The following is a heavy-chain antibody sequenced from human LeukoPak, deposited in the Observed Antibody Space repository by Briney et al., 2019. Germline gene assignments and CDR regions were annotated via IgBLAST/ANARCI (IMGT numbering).Heavy chain of an antibody. V-gene: IGHV1-2*02. J-gene: IGHJ4*02. CDR2: INPNSGGT. Sequence: ASVKVSCKASGYTFTGYYMHWVRQAPGQGLEWMGWINPNSGGTNYAQKFQGRVTMTRDTSTSTAYMELSRLRSDDTAVYYCASPLGELSPFFQFDYWGQGTLVTVSS. CDR1: GYTFTGYY. CDR3: ASPLGELSPFFQFDY. D-gene: IGHD3-16*02.